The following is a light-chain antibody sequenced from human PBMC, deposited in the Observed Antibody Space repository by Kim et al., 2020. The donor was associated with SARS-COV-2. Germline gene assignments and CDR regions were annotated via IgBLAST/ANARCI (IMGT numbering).Light chain of an antibody. CDR1: SLRKYY. Sequence: SSELTQDPAVSVALGQTVRITCQGDSLRKYYAAWYQHKARQAPVLVFYGKDKWPSGVPDRFSGSTSGNTSSLTITGAQAADETDYYCESRDSGVTVVFGGGTKVTVL. CDR2: GKD. V-gene: IGLV3-19*01. J-gene: IGLJ2*01. CDR3: ESRDSGVTVV.